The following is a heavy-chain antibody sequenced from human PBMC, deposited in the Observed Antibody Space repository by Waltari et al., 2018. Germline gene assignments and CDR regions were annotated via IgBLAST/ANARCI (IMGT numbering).Heavy chain of an antibody. V-gene: IGHV3-53*02. CDR3: ARPSGFSRHFDY. J-gene: IGHJ4*02. Sequence: VQLVETGGDLMQPGGSLRVSCVTVGFSFSSNSMSWVRRAPGKGLEWVSTMDSGGGTYYADSVKGRFTISRDTSKDTLYLQLNRLTAEDTAVYYCARPSGFSRHFDYWGRGTLVTVSS. CDR2: MDSGGGT. D-gene: IGHD3-22*01. CDR1: GFSFSSNS.